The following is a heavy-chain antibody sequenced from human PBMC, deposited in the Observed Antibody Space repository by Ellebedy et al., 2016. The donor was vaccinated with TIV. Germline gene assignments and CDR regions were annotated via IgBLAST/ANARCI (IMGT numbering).Heavy chain of an antibody. CDR2: ITGSDGRT. CDR1: GFAFSRYA. D-gene: IGHD3-10*01. Sequence: GESLKIFXAASGFAFSRYALSWVRQAPGKGLEWVSAITGSDGRTWYAASVKGRFTISRDSSKNVLYMEMNNLRADDTAVYYCARDRRFPDDVFDIWGQGTMVTVSS. CDR3: ARDRRFPDDVFDI. V-gene: IGHV3-23*01. J-gene: IGHJ3*02.